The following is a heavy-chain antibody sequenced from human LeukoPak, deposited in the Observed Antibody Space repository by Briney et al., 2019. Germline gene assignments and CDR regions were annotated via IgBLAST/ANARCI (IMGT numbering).Heavy chain of an antibody. Sequence: GRSLRLSCAASGFTFSTYGMHWVRQAPGKGLEWVAVISYDGSNKYYADSVKGRFTISRDNSKNTLYLQMNSLRAEDTAVYYCAKLGPGIVGATGDYWGQGTLVTVSS. CDR2: ISYDGSNK. CDR1: GFTFSTYG. CDR3: AKLGPGIVGATGDY. D-gene: IGHD1-26*01. V-gene: IGHV3-30*18. J-gene: IGHJ4*02.